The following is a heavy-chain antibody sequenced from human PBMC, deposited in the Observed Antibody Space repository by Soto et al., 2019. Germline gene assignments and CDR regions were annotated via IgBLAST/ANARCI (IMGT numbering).Heavy chain of an antibody. Sequence: SETLSLTCAVYGGSFSGYYWSWIRQPPGKGLEWIGEINHSGSTNYNPSLKSRVTISVDTSKNQFSLKLSSVTAADTAVYYCARGRNVIVVVPAAMFYYYYYMDVWGKGTTVTVSS. CDR3: ARGRNVIVVVPAAMFYYYYYMDV. CDR2: INHSGST. V-gene: IGHV4-34*01. CDR1: GGSFSGYY. J-gene: IGHJ6*03. D-gene: IGHD2-2*01.